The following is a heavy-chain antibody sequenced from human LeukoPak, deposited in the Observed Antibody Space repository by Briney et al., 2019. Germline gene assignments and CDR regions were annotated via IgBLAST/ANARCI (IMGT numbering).Heavy chain of an antibody. Sequence: ASVKVSCKASGYTFTSYDINWVRQATGQGLEWMGWMNPNSGNTGYAQKFQGRVTITRNTSISTAYMELSSLRSEDTAVYYCARAFGSDSSGYLLDAFDIWGQGTMVTVSS. CDR2: MNPNSGNT. J-gene: IGHJ3*02. CDR3: ARAFGSDSSGYLLDAFDI. V-gene: IGHV1-8*03. D-gene: IGHD3-22*01. CDR1: GYTFTSYD.